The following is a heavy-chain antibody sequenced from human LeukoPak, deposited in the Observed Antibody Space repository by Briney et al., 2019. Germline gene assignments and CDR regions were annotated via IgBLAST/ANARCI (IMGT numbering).Heavy chain of an antibody. CDR1: GGSFSGYY. CDR3: ARGNDYGDYVVGPWFDP. J-gene: IGHJ5*02. Sequence: SETLSLTCAVYGGSFSGYYWSWIRQPPGKGPEWIGEINHSGSTNYNPSLKSRVTISVDTSKNQFSLKLSSVTAADTAVYYCARGNDYGDYVVGPWFDPWGQGTLVTVSS. V-gene: IGHV4-34*01. CDR2: INHSGST. D-gene: IGHD4-17*01.